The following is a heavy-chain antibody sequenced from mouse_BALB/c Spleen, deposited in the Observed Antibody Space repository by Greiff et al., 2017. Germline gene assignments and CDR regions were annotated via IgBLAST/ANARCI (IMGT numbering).Heavy chain of an antibody. CDR2: ISSGGST. CDR1: GFTFSSYA. Sequence: EVKVVESGGGLVKPGGSLKLSCAASGFTFSSYAMSWVRQTPEKRLEWVASISSGGSTYYPDSVKGRFTISRDNARNILYLQMSSLRSEDTAMYYCARRAEYYGSSPYYFDYWGQGTTLTVSS. V-gene: IGHV5-6-5*01. CDR3: ARRAEYYGSSPYYFDY. D-gene: IGHD1-1*01. J-gene: IGHJ2*01.